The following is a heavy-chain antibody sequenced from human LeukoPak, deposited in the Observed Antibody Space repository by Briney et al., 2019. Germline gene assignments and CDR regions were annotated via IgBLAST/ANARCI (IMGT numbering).Heavy chain of an antibody. CDR2: ISWNSGSI. CDR1: GSTFDDYA. J-gene: IGHJ4*02. CDR3: AKGRSYGSGNDY. Sequence: PGGSLRLSCAASGSTFDDYAMHWVRQAPGKGLEWVSGISWNSGSIGYADSVKGRFTISRDNAKNSLYLQMNSLRAEDTALYYCAKGRSYGSGNDYWGQGTLVTVSS. D-gene: IGHD3-10*01. V-gene: IGHV3-9*01.